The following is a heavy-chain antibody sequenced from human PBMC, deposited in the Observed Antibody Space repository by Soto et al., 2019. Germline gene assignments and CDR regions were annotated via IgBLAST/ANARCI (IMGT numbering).Heavy chain of an antibody. CDR1: GFTFSSYW. D-gene: IGHD3-3*01. V-gene: IGHV3-74*01. Sequence: GGSLRLSCAASGFTFSSYWMHWVRQAPGKGLVWVSRINSDGSSTSYADSVKGRFTISRDNAKNTLYLQMNSLRAEDTAVYYCARATPRAYYDFWSGYHSENYYYYYGMDVWGQGTTVTVSS. CDR2: INSDGSST. CDR3: ARATPRAYYDFWSGYHSENYYYYYGMDV. J-gene: IGHJ6*02.